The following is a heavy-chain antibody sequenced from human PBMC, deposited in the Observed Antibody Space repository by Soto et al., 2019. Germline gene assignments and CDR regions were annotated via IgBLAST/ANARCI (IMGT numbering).Heavy chain of an antibody. CDR1: GGNFNTYP. D-gene: IGHD3-16*01. CDR2: IIPIFGTP. CDR3: ARDSRLWGSTGWKRENLFDI. Sequence: QVQLEQSGAEVKRPGSSVKVSWKTSGGNFNTYPISWVRQAPGHRLEWMGKIIPIFGTPDYAQKFQGRVTINADEATTTVYMELRSLKSDDSAVYYCARDSRLWGSTGWKRENLFDIWGQGTMVTVSS. J-gene: IGHJ3*02. V-gene: IGHV1-69*18.